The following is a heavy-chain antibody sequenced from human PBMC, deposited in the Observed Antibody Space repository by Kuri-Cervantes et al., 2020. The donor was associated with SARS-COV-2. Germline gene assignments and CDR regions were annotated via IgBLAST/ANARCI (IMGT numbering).Heavy chain of an antibody. D-gene: IGHD3-3*01. CDR3: ARRVTYYDFSGYYYYMDV. CDR2: IYTSGST. CDR1: GGTISSGSYY. V-gene: IGHV4-61*02. Sequence: SETLSLTCTVSGGTISSGSYYWSWIRQPAGKGLEWIGRIYTSGSTNYNPSLKSRVTISVDTSKNQFSLKLSSVTAADTAVYYCARRVTYYDFSGYYYYMDVWGKGTTVTVSS. J-gene: IGHJ6*03.